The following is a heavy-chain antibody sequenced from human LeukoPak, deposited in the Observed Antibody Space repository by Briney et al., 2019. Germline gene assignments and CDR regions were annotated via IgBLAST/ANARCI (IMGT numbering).Heavy chain of an antibody. J-gene: IGHJ5*02. CDR2: IYYSGST. CDR3: ARDTRQLLFDWFDL. CDR1: GGSISSNY. V-gene: IGHV4-59*01. Sequence: SETLSLTCTVSGGSISSNYWSWIRQPPGKGLEWIGYIYYSGSTNYNPSLKSRVTISVDTSKNQFSLKLSSVTAADTAVYYCARDTRQLLFDWFDLWGQGPLVTVSS. D-gene: IGHD2-2*01.